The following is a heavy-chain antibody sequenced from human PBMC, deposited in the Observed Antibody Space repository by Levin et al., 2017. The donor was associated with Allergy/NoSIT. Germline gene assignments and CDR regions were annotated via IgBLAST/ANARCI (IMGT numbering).Heavy chain of an antibody. V-gene: IGHV2-70*11. CDR2: IDWDDDK. CDR1: GFSLNTGGMC. D-gene: IGHD6-25*01. CDR3: ARVKSVSGWDHDS. Sequence: SGPTLVKPTQTLTLTCTFSGFSLNTGGMCVSWVRQPPGKALEWLARIDWDDDKYYTPSLKTRLTISKDTSKNQVVLTMTNMDPVDTATYFCARVKSVSGWDHDSWGQGTLVTVSA. J-gene: IGHJ4*02.